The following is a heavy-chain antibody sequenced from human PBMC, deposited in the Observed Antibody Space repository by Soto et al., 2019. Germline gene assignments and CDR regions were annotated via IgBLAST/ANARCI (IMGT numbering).Heavy chain of an antibody. V-gene: IGHV1-2*02. D-gene: IGHD6-19*01. CDR2: INPNSGGT. CDR1: GYTFTGYY. J-gene: IGHJ6*02. CDR3: ARDRRHSSGPYYYGMDV. Sequence: GASVKVSCKASGYTFTGYYMHWVRHAPGQGLEWMGWINPNSGGTNYAQKLQGRVTMTTDTSTSTAYMELRSLRSDDTAVYYCARDRRHSSGPYYYGMDVWGQGTTVTVSS.